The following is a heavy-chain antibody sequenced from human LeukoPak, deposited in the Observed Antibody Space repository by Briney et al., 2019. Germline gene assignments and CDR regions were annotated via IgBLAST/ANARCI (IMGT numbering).Heavy chain of an antibody. CDR3: ANLTH. CDR2: ISRTGNIV. CDR1: GFSFSNYS. V-gene: IGHV3-48*02. Sequence: GGSLRLSCIATGFSFSNYSMHWVRQAPGKGLEWVSYISRTGNIVYYADSVKGRFTISRDNAKDSLFLQMDSLRDEDTAVYYCANLTHWGQGILVTVSS. D-gene: IGHD2-21*02. J-gene: IGHJ4*02.